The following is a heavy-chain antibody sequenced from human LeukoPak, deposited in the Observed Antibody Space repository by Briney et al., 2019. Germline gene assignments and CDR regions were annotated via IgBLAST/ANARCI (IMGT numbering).Heavy chain of an antibody. V-gene: IGHV3-7*01. CDR3: ARKITILREDAFDI. J-gene: IGHJ3*02. D-gene: IGHD3-3*01. Sequence: QAGGSLRLSCAASGFTFSSYWMSWVRQAPGKGLEWVANIKQDGSEKYYVDSVKGRFTISRDNAKNSLYLQMNSLRAEDTAVYYCARKITILREDAFDIWGQGTMVTVSS. CDR1: GFTFSSYW. CDR2: IKQDGSEK.